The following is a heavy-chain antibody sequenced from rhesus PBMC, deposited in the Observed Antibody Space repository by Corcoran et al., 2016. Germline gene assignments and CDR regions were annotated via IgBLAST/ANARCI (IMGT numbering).Heavy chain of an antibody. CDR3: AKDYSYYVNVFDY. J-gene: IGHJ4*01. V-gene: IGHV3-119*01. D-gene: IGHD5-12*01. CDR2: ISGDGSSP. Sequence: EVQLAESGGGLVQPGGSLRLSCAASGFTFSGYWMHWVRQTPGKGLEWVSRISGDGSSPNYADSLKGRFTISRENAKNSLYLQMNSLRAEDTAVYFCAKDYSYYVNVFDYWGQGVLVTVSS. CDR1: GFTFSGYW.